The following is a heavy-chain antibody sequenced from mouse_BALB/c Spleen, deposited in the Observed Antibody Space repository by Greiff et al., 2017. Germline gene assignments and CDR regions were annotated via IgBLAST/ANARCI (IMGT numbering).Heavy chain of an antibody. CDR1: GFTFSSYY. CDR3: SRRGAGYSYYFDY. CDR2: INSNGGST. Sequence: EVQVVESGGGLVKLGGSLKLSCAASGFTFSSYYMSWVRQTPEKRLELVAAINSNGGSTYYPDTVKGRFTISRDNAKNTLYLQMSSLKSEDTALYYCSRRGAGYSYYFDYWGQGTTLTVSS. J-gene: IGHJ2*01. V-gene: IGHV5-6-2*01. D-gene: IGHD2-3*01.